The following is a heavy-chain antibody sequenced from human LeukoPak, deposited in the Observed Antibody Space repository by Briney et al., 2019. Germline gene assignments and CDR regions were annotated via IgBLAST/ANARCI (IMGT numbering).Heavy chain of an antibody. J-gene: IGHJ6*03. CDR3: ARLNYDFWSGVWEGYYMDV. Sequence: PGGSLRLSCAASGFTLSSYWMTWVRQAPGKGLEWVANIREDGSEKYYVDSVKGRFTISRDNAKNSLYLQVNSLRAEDTAVYYCARLNYDFWSGVWEGYYMDVWGKGTTVTVSS. D-gene: IGHD3-3*01. CDR2: IREDGSEK. CDR1: GFTLSSYW. V-gene: IGHV3-7*01.